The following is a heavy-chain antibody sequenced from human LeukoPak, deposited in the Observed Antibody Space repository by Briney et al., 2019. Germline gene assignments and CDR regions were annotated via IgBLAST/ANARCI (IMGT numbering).Heavy chain of an antibody. V-gene: IGHV1-8*01. CDR1: GYTFTSYD. CDR3: ARVPRGSSWSRDAFDI. D-gene: IGHD6-13*01. Sequence: GPSVKVSCKASGYTFTSYDINWVRQATAQGLEWMVWMNPNSGNTGYAQKLQGRVTMTRNTPISTAYMELSSLRSEDTAVYYCARVPRGSSWSRDAFDIWGQGTIVTVSS. J-gene: IGHJ3*02. CDR2: MNPNSGNT.